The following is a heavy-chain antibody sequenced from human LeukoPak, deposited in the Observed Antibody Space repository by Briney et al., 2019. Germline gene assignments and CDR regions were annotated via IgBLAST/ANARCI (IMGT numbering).Heavy chain of an antibody. CDR2: ISSSGSTI. CDR1: GFTFSDYY. CDR3: ARAKVYDSSGFSAFDI. Sequence: GGSLRLSCAASGFTFSDYYMSWIRQAPGKGLEWVSYISSSGSTIYYADSVKGRFTISRDNAKNSLYLQMNSLRAEDTAVYYCARAKVYDSSGFSAFDIWGQGTMVTVSS. D-gene: IGHD3-22*01. V-gene: IGHV3-11*04. J-gene: IGHJ3*02.